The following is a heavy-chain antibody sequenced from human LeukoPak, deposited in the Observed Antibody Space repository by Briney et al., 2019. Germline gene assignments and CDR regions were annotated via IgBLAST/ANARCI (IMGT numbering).Heavy chain of an antibody. CDR1: GFTFDDYA. J-gene: IGHJ3*02. V-gene: IGHV3-9*03. Sequence: GGSLRLSCAASGFTFDDYAMHWVRQAPGKGLEWVSGISWNSGSIGHADSVKGRFTISRDNAKNSLHLQMNSLRAEDMALYYCAKGGDAFDIWGQGTMVTVSS. CDR2: ISWNSGSI. CDR3: AKGGDAFDI.